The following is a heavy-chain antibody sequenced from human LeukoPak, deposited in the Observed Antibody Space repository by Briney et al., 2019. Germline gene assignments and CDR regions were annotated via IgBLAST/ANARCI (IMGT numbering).Heavy chain of an antibody. CDR2: FDPEDGET. CDR1: GYTLTELS. Sequence: ASVKVSCKVSGYTLTELSMHWVRQASGKGLEWMGGFDPEDGETIYAQNFQDRVTLTADKSTNTAYMELTSLTSVDTAVYYCATTNDGGGYQWGDFFDFWGQGTLVTVSS. D-gene: IGHD3-22*01. J-gene: IGHJ4*02. V-gene: IGHV1-24*01. CDR3: ATTNDGGGYQWGDFFDF.